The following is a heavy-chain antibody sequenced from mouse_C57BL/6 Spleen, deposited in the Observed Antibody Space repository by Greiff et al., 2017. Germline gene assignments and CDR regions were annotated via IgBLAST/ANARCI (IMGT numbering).Heavy chain of an antibody. CDR3: ARDLAMDY. Sequence: DVQLQESGPGLVKPSQSLSLTCSVTGYSITSGYYWNWIRQFPGNKLEWMGYISYDGSNKYNPSLKNRISITRDTSKNQFFLKLNSVTTEDTATYYCARDLAMDYWGQGTSVTVSS. V-gene: IGHV3-6*01. CDR2: ISYDGSN. J-gene: IGHJ4*01. CDR1: GYSITSGYY.